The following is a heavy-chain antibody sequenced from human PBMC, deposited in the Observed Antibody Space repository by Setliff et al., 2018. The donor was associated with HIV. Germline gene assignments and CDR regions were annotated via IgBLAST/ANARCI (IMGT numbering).Heavy chain of an antibody. CDR2: IIPIFGTA. CDR3: ASLGGYYPYYYYYMDV. CDR1: GGTSSSYA. Sequence: ASVKVSCKASGGTSSSYAISWVRQAPGQGLEWMGGIIPIFGTANYAQKFQGRVTITADESTSTAYMELSSLRSEDTAVYYCASLGGYYPYYYYYMDVWGKGTTVTVSS. V-gene: IGHV1-69*13. J-gene: IGHJ6*03. D-gene: IGHD3-3*01.